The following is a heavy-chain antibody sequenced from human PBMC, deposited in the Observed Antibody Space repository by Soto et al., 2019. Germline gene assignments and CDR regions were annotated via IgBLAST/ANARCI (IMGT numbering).Heavy chain of an antibody. D-gene: IGHD2-21*02. Sequence: LSLTCTVSGCSFNSYYWSWIRQPPGKGLEWIGYIFYSGSTKSNPSLKSRVTMSVDISKNQFSLRLTSVTAADTAVYYCARVFPSYCGGDCSYFDSWGQGTRVTVSS. J-gene: IGHJ4*02. CDR2: IFYSGST. CDR3: ARVFPSYCGGDCSYFDS. V-gene: IGHV4-59*01. CDR1: GCSFNSYY.